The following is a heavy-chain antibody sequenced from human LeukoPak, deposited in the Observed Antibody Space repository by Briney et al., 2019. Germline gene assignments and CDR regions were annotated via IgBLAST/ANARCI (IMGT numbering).Heavy chain of an antibody. J-gene: IGHJ3*02. Sequence: GGSLRLSCTASGFTLGDYAMSWVRQAPGKGLEWVGFIRSKAYGGTTEYAASVKGRLTISRDDSKSIAYLQMNSLKTEDTAVYYCTRFYCDILTSFAFDIWGQGKMVTVSS. CDR3: TRFYCDILTSFAFDI. V-gene: IGHV3-49*04. D-gene: IGHD3-9*01. CDR2: IRSKAYGGTT. CDR1: GFTLGDYA.